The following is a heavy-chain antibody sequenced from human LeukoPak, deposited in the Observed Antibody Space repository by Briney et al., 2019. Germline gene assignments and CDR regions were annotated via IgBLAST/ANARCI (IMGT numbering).Heavy chain of an antibody. CDR3: ARVLLSDSSGYYGIDY. J-gene: IGHJ4*02. CDR2: INHSGST. D-gene: IGHD3-22*01. CDR1: GGSFSGYY. V-gene: IGHV4-34*01. Sequence: SETLSLICAVYGGSFSGYYWSWIRQPPGKGLEWIGEINHSGSTNYNPSLKSRVTISVDTSKNQFSLKLSSVTAADTAVYYCARVLLSDSSGYYGIDYWGQGTLVTVSS.